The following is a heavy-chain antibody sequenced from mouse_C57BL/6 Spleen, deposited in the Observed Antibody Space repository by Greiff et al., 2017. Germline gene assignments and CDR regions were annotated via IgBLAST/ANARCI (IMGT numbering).Heavy chain of an antibody. J-gene: IGHJ3*01. D-gene: IGHD2-4*01. CDR3: ARCVHDSAWFAY. CDR1: GYAFSSSW. CDR2: IYPGDGDT. V-gene: IGHV1-82*01. Sequence: QVQLQQSGPELVKPGASVKISCKASGYAFSSSWMNWVKQRPGKGLEWIGRIYPGDGDTNYNGKFKGKATLTADKSSSTAYMQLSSLTSEDSAVYFCARCVHDSAWFAYWGQGTLVTVSA.